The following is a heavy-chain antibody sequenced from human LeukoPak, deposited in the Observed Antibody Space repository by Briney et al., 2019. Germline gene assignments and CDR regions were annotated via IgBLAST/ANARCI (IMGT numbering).Heavy chain of an antibody. CDR3: ARDMTYYDFSDY. V-gene: IGHV3-21*01. CDR2: ISSSNSYM. CDR1: GFTFSSYS. J-gene: IGHJ4*02. Sequence: GGSLRLSCAASGFTFSSYSMNWVRQAPGKGLEWVSSISSSNSYMYYADSVKGRFTISRDNAKNPLYLQMNSLRAEDTAVYYCARDMTYYDFSDYWGQGTLVTVSS. D-gene: IGHD3-3*01.